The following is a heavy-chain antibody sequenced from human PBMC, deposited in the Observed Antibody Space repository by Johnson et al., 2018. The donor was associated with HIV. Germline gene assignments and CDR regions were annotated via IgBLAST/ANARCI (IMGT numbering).Heavy chain of an antibody. J-gene: IGHJ3*01. CDR3: ARHGGDSTGWSVVFDL. CDR2: ILCGGTT. V-gene: IGHV3-53*02. CDR1: GFTVSSKS. Sequence: VQLVEIGGGLIQPGGSLRLSCVASGFTVSSKSMSWVRQAPGKGLEWVSLILCGGTTRYADFVKGRFTISRDNSKNIVHLQMNSLRAEDTAVYYCARHGGDSTGWSVVFDLWGQGTMVTVSS. D-gene: IGHD6-19*01.